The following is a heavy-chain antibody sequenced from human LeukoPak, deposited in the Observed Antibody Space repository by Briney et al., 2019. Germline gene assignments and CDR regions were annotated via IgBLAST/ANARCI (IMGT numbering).Heavy chain of an antibody. D-gene: IGHD3-22*01. J-gene: IGHJ4*02. CDR3: ARERRYYDSSGFFG. CDR2: INPNSGGT. Sequence: ASVKVSCKASGYTFTGYYMHWVRQAPGQGLEWMGWINPNSGGTNYAQKLQGRVTMTTDTSTSTAYMELRSLRSDDTAVYYCARERRYYDSSGFFGWGQGTLVTVSS. V-gene: IGHV1-2*02. CDR1: GYTFTGYY.